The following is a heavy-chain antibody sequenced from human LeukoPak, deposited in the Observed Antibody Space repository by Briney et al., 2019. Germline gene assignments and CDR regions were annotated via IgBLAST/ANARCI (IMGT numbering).Heavy chain of an antibody. J-gene: IGHJ4*02. CDR1: GFTFSSYS. D-gene: IGHD5-18*01. V-gene: IGHV3-48*01. Sequence: GGSLRLSCAASGFTFSSYSMNWVRQAPGKGLEWVSYISSSSSTIYYADSVKGRFTISRDNAKNSLYLQMNSLRAEDTAVYYCARGYHYGYNDYWGQGILVTVSS. CDR3: ARGYHYGYNDY. CDR2: ISSSSSTI.